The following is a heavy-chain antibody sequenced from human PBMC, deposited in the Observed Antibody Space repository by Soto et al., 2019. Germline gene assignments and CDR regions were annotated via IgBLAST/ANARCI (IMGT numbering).Heavy chain of an antibody. V-gene: IGHV1-18*01. CDR1: GYTFTSYG. J-gene: IGHJ2*01. CDR2: ISAYNGNT. Sequence: QVQLVQSGAEVKKPGASVKVSCKASGYTFTSYGISWVRQAPGQGLEWMGWISAYNGNTNYAQKLQGRVTMTTDTAKGTAYMELRGLRSDDTAVYYCARGVPGIAVAGTPNWYFDLWGRGTLVTVSS. CDR3: ARGVPGIAVAGTPNWYFDL. D-gene: IGHD6-19*01.